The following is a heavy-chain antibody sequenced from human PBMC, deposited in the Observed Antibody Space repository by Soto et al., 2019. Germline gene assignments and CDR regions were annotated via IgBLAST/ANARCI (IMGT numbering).Heavy chain of an antibody. CDR1: GFTFSSYG. J-gene: IGHJ5*02. CDR3: AKDSEDIVVVPAANIATNWFDP. D-gene: IGHD2-2*01. V-gene: IGHV3-30*18. Sequence: GGSLRLSCAASGFTFSSYGMHWVRQAPGKGLERVAVISYDGSNKYYADSVKGRFTISRDNSKNTLYLQMNSLRAEDTAVYYCAKDSEDIVVVPAANIATNWFDPWGQGTLVTVSS. CDR2: ISYDGSNK.